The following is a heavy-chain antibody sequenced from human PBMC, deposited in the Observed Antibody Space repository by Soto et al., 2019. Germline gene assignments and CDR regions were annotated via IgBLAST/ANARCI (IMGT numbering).Heavy chain of an antibody. V-gene: IGHV4-59*01. Sequence: QVQLQESGPGLVKPSETLSLTCTVSGGSISSYYWSCIRQPPGKGLEWIGYMYYSGSTNYNTSLKSPVTISIDTSRNQFSLKLSSVTAADTAVYYCARGTFGVVKDWGQGTLVTVSS. J-gene: IGHJ4*02. CDR1: GGSISSYY. D-gene: IGHD3-3*01. CDR3: ARGTFGVVKD. CDR2: MYYSGST.